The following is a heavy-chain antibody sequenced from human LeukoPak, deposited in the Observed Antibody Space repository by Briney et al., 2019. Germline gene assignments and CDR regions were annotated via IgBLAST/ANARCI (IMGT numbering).Heavy chain of an antibody. D-gene: IGHD3-10*01. J-gene: IGHJ4*02. CDR3: AKDSFGEWFGESNFDC. CDR2: ISGNGGST. V-gene: IGHV3-23*01. CDR1: GFTFSSYA. Sequence: GASLRLSCAASGFTFSSYAMNWVHQAPGKRLELVSDISGNGGSTYYADSVKGRFIISRDNSKNTLYLQMNSLRDEDTAVYYCAKDSFGEWFGESNFDCWGQGTLVTVSS.